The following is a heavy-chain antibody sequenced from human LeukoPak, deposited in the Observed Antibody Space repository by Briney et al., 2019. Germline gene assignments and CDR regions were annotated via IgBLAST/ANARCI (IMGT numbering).Heavy chain of an antibody. CDR1: GGSFSGYY. J-gene: IGHJ4*02. Sequence: PSETLSLTCAVYGGSFSGYYWSWIRQPPGKGLEWIGEINHSGSTNYNPSLKSRVTISVDTSKNQFSLKLSSVTAADTAVYYCARLNSSSEFDYWGQGTLVTVSS. CDR2: INHSGST. CDR3: ARLNSSSEFDY. V-gene: IGHV4-34*01. D-gene: IGHD6-13*01.